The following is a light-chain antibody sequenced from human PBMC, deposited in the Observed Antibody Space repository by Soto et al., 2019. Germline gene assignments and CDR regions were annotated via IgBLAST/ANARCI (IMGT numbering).Light chain of an antibody. CDR2: EGS. Sequence: QSALTQPASVSGSPGQSITISCTGTSSDVGSYNLVSWYQQHPGKAPKLMIYEGSKRPSGVSNRFSGSKSGNTASLTISGLQAEDEADYYWCSYAGSSTFVYVFGTGTQLTVL. J-gene: IGLJ1*01. CDR1: SSDVGSYNL. V-gene: IGLV2-23*03. CDR3: CSYAGSSTFVYV.